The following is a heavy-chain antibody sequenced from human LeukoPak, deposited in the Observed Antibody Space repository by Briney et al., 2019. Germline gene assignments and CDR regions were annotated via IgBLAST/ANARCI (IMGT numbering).Heavy chain of an antibody. Sequence: GGSLRLSCAASGFRFDSFYMGWIRQVPGTGLDYIAFISASGAVPYYAESVKGRFTISRDNAKNSVSLQMNSLSADDTAVYYCARSLIVASEDYWGQGTLVTVSS. CDR2: ISASGAVP. V-gene: IGHV3-11*04. J-gene: IGHJ4*02. CDR1: GFRFDSFY. D-gene: IGHD3-22*01. CDR3: ARSLIVASEDY.